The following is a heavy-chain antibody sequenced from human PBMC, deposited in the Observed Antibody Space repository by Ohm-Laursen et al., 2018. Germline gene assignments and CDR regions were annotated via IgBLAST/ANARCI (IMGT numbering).Heavy chain of an antibody. CDR2: INSDGSST. J-gene: IGHJ4*02. Sequence: SLRLSCSASGFTFSSYWMHWVRQAPGKGLVWVSRINSDGSSTSYADSVKGRFTISRDNSKNTLYLQMNSLRAEDTAVYYCARDLGGGSYTDYWGQGTLVTVSS. V-gene: IGHV3-74*01. D-gene: IGHD2-15*01. CDR3: ARDLGGGSYTDY. CDR1: GFTFSSYW.